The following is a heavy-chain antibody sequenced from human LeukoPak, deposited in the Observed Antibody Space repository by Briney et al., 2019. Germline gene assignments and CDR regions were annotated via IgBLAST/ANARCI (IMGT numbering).Heavy chain of an antibody. D-gene: IGHD5-12*01. CDR3: ARDRRVATVLDAFDI. CDR2: ISAYNGNT. Sequence: ASVKVSCKVSGYTFTSYGISWVRQAPGQGLEWMGWISAYNGNTNYAQKLQGRVTMTTDTSTSTAYMELRSLRSDDTAVYYCARDRRVATVLDAFDIWGQGTMVTVSS. J-gene: IGHJ3*02. V-gene: IGHV1-18*01. CDR1: GYTFTSYG.